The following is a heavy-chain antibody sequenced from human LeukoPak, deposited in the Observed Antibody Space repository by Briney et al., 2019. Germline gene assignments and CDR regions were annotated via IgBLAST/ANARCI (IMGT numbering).Heavy chain of an antibody. Sequence: RGSLRLSCAASGFTLSTYGMHWVRQAPGQGLEWLAAISYHGGNQYYAASVKGRFTIHREHSDNTLYLPMNRLRGEDTALFFCARDGSNSGPDFDYWGQGILVTVSS. V-gene: IGHV3-30*03. D-gene: IGHD2/OR15-2a*01. J-gene: IGHJ4*02. CDR2: ISYHGGNQ. CDR3: ARDGSNSGPDFDY. CDR1: GFTLSTYG.